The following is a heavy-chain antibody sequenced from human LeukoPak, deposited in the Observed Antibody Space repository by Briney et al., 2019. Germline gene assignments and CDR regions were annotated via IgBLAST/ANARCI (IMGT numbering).Heavy chain of an antibody. V-gene: IGHV3-74*01. Sequence: GGSLRLSCAASGFTFSSYEMNWVRQAPGKGLVWVARMNTDGSSTSYADSVKGRFTISRDNARNTLYLQMNSLRAEDTAVYYCARVDPAGTWGQGTLVTVSS. CDR2: MNTDGSST. CDR3: ARVDPAGT. CDR1: GFTFSSYE. J-gene: IGHJ4*02. D-gene: IGHD1-7*01.